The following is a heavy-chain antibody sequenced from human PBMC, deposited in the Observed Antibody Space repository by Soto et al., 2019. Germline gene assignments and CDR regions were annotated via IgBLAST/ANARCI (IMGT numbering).Heavy chain of an antibody. CDR3: ASGLAAGPAYGRGGLDY. D-gene: IGHD6-13*01. V-gene: IGHV3-15*07. J-gene: IGHJ4*02. CDR2: IKSKTDGGTT. CDR1: GFTFSNAW. Sequence: GPPRRSGAASGFTFSNAWINWVRQAPGKGLEWVGRIKSKTDGGTTDYAAPVKGRFTISRDDSTNTLYLQMNSLKTEDTAVYYCASGLAAGPAYGRGGLDYWGQGTLVTVSS.